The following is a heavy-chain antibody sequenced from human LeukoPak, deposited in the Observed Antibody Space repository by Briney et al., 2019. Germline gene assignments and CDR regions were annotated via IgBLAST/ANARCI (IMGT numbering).Heavy chain of an antibody. V-gene: IGHV1-69*01. CDR3: AIADCSSTSCYAQGNYYYYGMDV. CDR2: IFPIFGTA. CDR1: GGTFSSYA. Sequence: GSSVKVSCKASGGTFSSYAISWVRLAPGQGLEWMGGIFPIFGTANYAQKFQGRVTITADESTSTAYMDLSSLRSEDTAVYYCAIADCSSTSCYAQGNYYYYGMDVWGQGTTVTVSS. J-gene: IGHJ6*02. D-gene: IGHD2-2*01.